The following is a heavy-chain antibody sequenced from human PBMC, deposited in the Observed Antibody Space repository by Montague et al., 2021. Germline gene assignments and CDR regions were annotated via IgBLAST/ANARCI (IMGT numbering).Heavy chain of an antibody. V-gene: IGHV4-31*03. D-gene: IGHD6-13*01. J-gene: IGHJ4*02. CDR1: GDSFSSVGYS. CDR3: ARGRLATGDFDY. CDR2: MYYSGST. Sequence: TLSLTCTVSGDSFSSVGYSWTWIRQHPGKGLEWIGYMYYSGSTYYNPSLKSRVTISGDTSKNPFSLRLTSVTAADTAVYYCARGRLATGDFDYWGQGTLVTVSS.